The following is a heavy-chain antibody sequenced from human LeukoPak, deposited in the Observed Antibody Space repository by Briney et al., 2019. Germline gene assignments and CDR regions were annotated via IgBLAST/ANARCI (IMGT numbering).Heavy chain of an antibody. CDR3: ARLGRGLRLGELNTDY. CDR2: INPNSGGT. J-gene: IGHJ4*02. Sequence: GASVKVSCKAPGYTFTGYYMHWVRQAPGQGLEWMGRINPNSGGTNYAQKFQGRVTMTRDTSISTAYMELSRLRSDDTAVYYCARLGRGLRLGELNTDYWGQGTLVTVSS. CDR1: GYTFTGYY. D-gene: IGHD3-16*01. V-gene: IGHV1-2*06.